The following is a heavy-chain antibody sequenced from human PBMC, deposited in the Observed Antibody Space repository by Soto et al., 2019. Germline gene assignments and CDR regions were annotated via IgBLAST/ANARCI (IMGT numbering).Heavy chain of an antibody. D-gene: IGHD3-3*01. J-gene: IGHJ5*02. CDR3: ARAAGGPITIFGVVMTWFDP. V-gene: IGHV4-31*03. Sequence: PSETLSLTCTVSGGSISSGGYYWSWIRQHPGKGLEWIGYIYYSGSTYYNPSLKSRVTISVDTSKNQFSLKLSSVTAADTAVYYCARAAGGPITIFGVVMTWFDPWGQGTLVTVSS. CDR2: IYYSGST. CDR1: GGSISSGGYY.